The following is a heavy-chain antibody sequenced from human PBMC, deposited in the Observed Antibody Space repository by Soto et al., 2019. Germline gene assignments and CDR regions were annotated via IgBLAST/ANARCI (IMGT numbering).Heavy chain of an antibody. J-gene: IGHJ3*02. V-gene: IGHV4-39*01. D-gene: IGHD5-12*01. CDR3: ARRDIVATMVDAFDI. CDR1: GGSISSSSYY. CDR2: IYYSGST. Sequence: PSETLSLTCTVSGGSISSSSYYWGWIRQPPGKGLEWIGSIYYSGSTYYNPSLKSRVTISVDTSKNQFSLKLSSVTAADTAVYYCARRDIVATMVDAFDIWSQGTMVTVSS.